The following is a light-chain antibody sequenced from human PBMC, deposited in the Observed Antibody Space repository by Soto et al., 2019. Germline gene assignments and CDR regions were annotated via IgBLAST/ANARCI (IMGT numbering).Light chain of an antibody. Sequence: DIHMTQSPSSVSASVGDRVTITCRASQGISNWLAWFQQKPGKAPKLLIYTASRLQSGVPSRFSGSGSGTDFTLTIRSMQPEDFATYYCQQSNSFPLTFGQGTKVDI. CDR1: QGISNW. V-gene: IGKV1-12*01. CDR2: TAS. J-gene: IGKJ1*01. CDR3: QQSNSFPLT.